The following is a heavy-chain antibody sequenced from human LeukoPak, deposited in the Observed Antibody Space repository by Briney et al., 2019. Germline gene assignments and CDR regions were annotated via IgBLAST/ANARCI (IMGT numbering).Heavy chain of an antibody. CDR2: IWNSGIT. CDR3: ARLVYDTSDYYYFDH. Sequence: SSVTLSLTCTVSTGSMPTSYWSWIRQPPGKGLEWIGFIWNSGITNYNPSLKGRITISADTSKNQFSLKLSSVTAADTAVYYCARLVYDTSDYYYFDHWGQGTLVTVSS. V-gene: IGHV4-59*08. J-gene: IGHJ4*02. CDR1: TGSMPTSY. D-gene: IGHD3-22*01.